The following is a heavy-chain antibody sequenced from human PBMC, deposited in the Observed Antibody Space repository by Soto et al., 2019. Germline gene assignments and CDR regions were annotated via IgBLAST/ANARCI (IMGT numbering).Heavy chain of an antibody. Sequence: QLQLQESGSGLVKPSQTLSLTCAVSGGSISSGGYSWSWIRQPPGKGLEWIGYIYHSGSTYYNPSLNRRVTISVDRSKNQFSLKLRSVTAADTAVYYCARENNVLPGGYFDYWGQGTLVTVSS. J-gene: IGHJ4*02. V-gene: IGHV4-30-2*01. CDR3: ARENNVLPGGYFDY. CDR1: GGSISSGGYS. CDR2: IYHSGST. D-gene: IGHD3-10*01.